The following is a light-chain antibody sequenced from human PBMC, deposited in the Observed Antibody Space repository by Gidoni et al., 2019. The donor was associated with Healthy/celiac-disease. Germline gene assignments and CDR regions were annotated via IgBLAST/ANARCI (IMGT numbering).Light chain of an antibody. V-gene: IGKV2-28*01. CDR1: HSLLHINGDNY. CDR3: MQDVQTRT. J-gene: IGKJ1*01. Sequence: DTVMTQSPLSLPITPGEPASIFCSTSHSLLHINGDNYLDWYLQKPGQSPKLLIYLGSNRDSGVPERFSGSGSGTDFTLKISRVEAEDIGVYYCMQDVQTRTFGQXTKVEIK. CDR2: LGS.